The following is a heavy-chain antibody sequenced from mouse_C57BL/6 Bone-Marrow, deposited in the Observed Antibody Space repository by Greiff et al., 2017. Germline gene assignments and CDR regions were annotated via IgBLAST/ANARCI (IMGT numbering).Heavy chain of an antibody. CDR1: GYTFTSYW. Sequence: QVQLQQPGAELVMPGASVKLSCKASGYTFTSYWMHWVKQRPGQGLEWIGEIDPSDSYTNYNQKFKGKSTLTVDKSSSTAYMQLRSLTSEDCAVYYGARCAYEGYYVYWYFDVWGTGTTVTVSS. CDR2: IDPSDSYT. D-gene: IGHD2-3*01. V-gene: IGHV1-69*01. J-gene: IGHJ1*03. CDR3: ARCAYEGYYVYWYFDV.